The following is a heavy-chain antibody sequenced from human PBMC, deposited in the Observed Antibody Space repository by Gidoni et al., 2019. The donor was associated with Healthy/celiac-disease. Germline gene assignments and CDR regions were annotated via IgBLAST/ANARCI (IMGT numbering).Heavy chain of an antibody. CDR1: GYSLSSGYY. J-gene: IGHJ6*02. CDR2: IYHSGST. Sequence: QVQLQESGPGLVKPSETLSLTCAVSGYSLSSGYYWGWIRQPPGKGLEWIGSIYHSGSTYYNPSLKSRVTISVDTSKNQFSLKLSSVTAADTAVYYCARGMTVTSYYYYYGMDVWGQGTTVTVSS. CDR3: ARGMTVTSYYYYYGMDV. V-gene: IGHV4-38-2*01. D-gene: IGHD4-17*01.